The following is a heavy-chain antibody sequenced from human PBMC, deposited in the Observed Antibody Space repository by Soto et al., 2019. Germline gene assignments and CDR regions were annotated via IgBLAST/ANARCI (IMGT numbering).Heavy chain of an antibody. D-gene: IGHD3-10*01. J-gene: IGHJ4*02. CDR3: AREGYVSVY. V-gene: IGHV3-48*02. Sequence: GGSLRLSCAASGFTFISYSMVWVLQAPGKGLEWVAYIRSSSTPIYYADSVKGRFTISRDNVKNSVYLQMNGLRDEDTAVYYWAREGYVSVYWGQGTLVTVSS. CDR2: IRSSSTPI. CDR1: GFTFISYS.